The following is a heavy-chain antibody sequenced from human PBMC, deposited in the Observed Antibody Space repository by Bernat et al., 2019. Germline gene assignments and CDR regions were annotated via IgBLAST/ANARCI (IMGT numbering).Heavy chain of an antibody. D-gene: IGHD3-3*01. CDR3: ARGAGMEVHNWYFDL. CDR2: ISNGGGNT. Sequence: EVQLVESGGDLVQPGGSLSLSCAASGYAFSCCAVTWVRQAPGKGLGWVSTISNGGGNTYYADSVKGRFTISRDNSKNTLFLQMNSLRADDTAIYYCARGAGMEVHNWYFDLWGRGTLVTVSS. J-gene: IGHJ2*01. V-gene: IGHV3-23*04. CDR1: GYAFSCCA.